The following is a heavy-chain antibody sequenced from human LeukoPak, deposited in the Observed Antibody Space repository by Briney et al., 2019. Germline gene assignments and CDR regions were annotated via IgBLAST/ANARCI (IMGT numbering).Heavy chain of an antibody. V-gene: IGHV1-46*01. Sequence: ASVKVSCKASGYTFTSYYMHWVRQAPGQGLEWMGVFNPSGGSTSYAQKFQGRVTMTRDTSTSTVYMDLSSLRSEDTAVYYCARAQQWPPLLEYWGQGTPVTVSS. CDR2: FNPSGGST. CDR3: ARAQQWPPLLEY. J-gene: IGHJ4*02. CDR1: GYTFTSYY. D-gene: IGHD6-19*01.